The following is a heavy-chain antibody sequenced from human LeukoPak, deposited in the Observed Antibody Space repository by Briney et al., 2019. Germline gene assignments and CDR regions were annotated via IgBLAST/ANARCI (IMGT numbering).Heavy chain of an antibody. CDR3: ARSGYYYYYYYMDV. J-gene: IGHJ6*03. CDR1: GYTFTSYG. CDR2: ISAYNGNT. Sequence: GASVKVSCKASGYTFTSYGISWVRQAPGQGLEWMGWISAYNGNTNYAQKLKGRVTMTTDTSTSTAYMELRSLRSDDTAVYYCARSGYYYYYYYMDVWGKGTTVTVSS. D-gene: IGHD3-3*01. V-gene: IGHV1-18*01.